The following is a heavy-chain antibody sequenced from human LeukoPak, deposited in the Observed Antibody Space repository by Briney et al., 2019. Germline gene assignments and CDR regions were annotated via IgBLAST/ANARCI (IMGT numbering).Heavy chain of an antibody. J-gene: IGHJ1*01. CDR2: ISGSGGST. Sequence: GGSLRLSCAASGFTFSNYGMSWVRQAPRKGLEWVSAISGSGGSTYYADSVKGRFTISRVNSKNTLYLQMNSLRAEDTAVYYCAKENYGDSTGGRFQHWGQGTLVTVSS. CDR3: AKENYGDSTGGRFQH. D-gene: IGHD4-17*01. V-gene: IGHV3-23*01. CDR1: GFTFSNYG.